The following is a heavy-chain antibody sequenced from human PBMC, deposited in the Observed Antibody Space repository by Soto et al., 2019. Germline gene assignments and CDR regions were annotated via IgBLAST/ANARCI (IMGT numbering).Heavy chain of an antibody. V-gene: IGHV1-18*01. J-gene: IGHJ4*02. CDR1: GDTFSSYG. D-gene: IGHD3-22*01. CDR3: ARDRYPYYYDRRGYPYY. CDR2: ISVYSGNT. Sequence: ASVKVSCKASGDTFSSYGFSWVRQAPGQGLEWMGWISVYSGNTNYAQNVQGRVTMTTDTSTSTAYMELRSLRSDDTAVYYCARDRYPYYYDRRGYPYYWGQGSLVTVSS.